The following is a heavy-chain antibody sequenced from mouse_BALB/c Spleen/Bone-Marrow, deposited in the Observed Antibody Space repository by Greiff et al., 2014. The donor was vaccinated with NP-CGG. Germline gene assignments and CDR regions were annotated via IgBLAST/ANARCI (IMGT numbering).Heavy chain of an antibody. CDR1: GFSLTSYG. D-gene: IGHD2-4*01. J-gene: IGHJ2*01. CDR3: AGEGPTMITTDFDY. V-gene: IGHV2-9*02. Sequence: QVQLKESGPGLVAPSQSLSITCTVSGFSLTSYGVHWVRQPPGKDLEWLGVIWTGGSTNYNSALMSRLSISKDNSKSQVFLKMNSLQTDDTAMYYCAGEGPTMITTDFDYWGQGTTLTVSS. CDR2: IWTGGST.